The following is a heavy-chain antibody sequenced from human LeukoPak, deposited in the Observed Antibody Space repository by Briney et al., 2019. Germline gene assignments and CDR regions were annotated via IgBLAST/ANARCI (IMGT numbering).Heavy chain of an antibody. CDR1: GYTFTSYG. J-gene: IGHJ5*02. CDR3: ARDLPLIVVVPAATKRNWFDP. V-gene: IGHV1-18*04. CDR2: ISAYNGNT. D-gene: IGHD2-2*01. Sequence: ASVKVSCKASGYTFTSYGISWVRQAPGQGLEWMGWISAYNGNTNYAQEVQGRVTMTTDTSTSTAYMELRSLRSDDTAVYYCARDLPLIVVVPAATKRNWFDPWGQGTLVTVSS.